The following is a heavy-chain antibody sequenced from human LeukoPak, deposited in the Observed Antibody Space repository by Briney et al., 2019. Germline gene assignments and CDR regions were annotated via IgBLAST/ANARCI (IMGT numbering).Heavy chain of an antibody. J-gene: IGHJ5*02. D-gene: IGHD3-22*01. V-gene: IGHV4-34*01. Sequence: PSETLSLTCAVYGGSFSGYYWSWIRQPPGKGLEWIGEINHSGSTNYNPSLKSRVTISVDTSKNQFSLKLSSVTAADTAVYYCARRAGKYYYDSSGYPWGQGTLVTVSS. CDR3: ARRAGKYYYDSSGYP. CDR1: GGSFSGYY. CDR2: INHSGST.